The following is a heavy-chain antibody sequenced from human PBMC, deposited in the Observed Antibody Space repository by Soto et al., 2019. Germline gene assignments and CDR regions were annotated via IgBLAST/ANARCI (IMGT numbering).Heavy chain of an antibody. J-gene: IGHJ4*02. Sequence: QVQLVESGGGVVQPGRSLRLSCAASGFTFSSYAMHWVRQAPGKGLEWVAVISYDGSNKYYADSVKGRFTISRDNSKNXLYLQMNGLRAEDTSVYYCARDGNYYDSSGPCCDYGGQGTRVTVSS. CDR2: ISYDGSNK. CDR1: GFTFSSYA. V-gene: IGHV3-30-3*01. CDR3: ARDGNYYDSSGPCCDY. D-gene: IGHD3-22*01.